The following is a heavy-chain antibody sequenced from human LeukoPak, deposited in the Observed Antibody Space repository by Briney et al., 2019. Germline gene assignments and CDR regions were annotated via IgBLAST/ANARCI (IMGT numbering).Heavy chain of an antibody. V-gene: IGHV1-2*02. CDR2: INPDSGGT. CDR3: ARDLRGSGSYSSVYMDV. D-gene: IGHD3-10*01. CDR1: GYTFTGYY. Sequence: ASVKVSCKASGYTFTGYYIQWVRQAPGQGLEWMGWINPDSGGTEYAQKFQGRVTMTRDTSISTAFMELSRLRSDDTAVYYCARDLRGSGSYSSVYMDVWGKGTTVTVSS. J-gene: IGHJ6*03.